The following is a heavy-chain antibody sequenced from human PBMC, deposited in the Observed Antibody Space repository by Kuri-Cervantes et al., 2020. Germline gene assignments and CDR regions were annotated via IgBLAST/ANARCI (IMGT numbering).Heavy chain of an antibody. J-gene: IGHJ6*02. D-gene: IGHD1-1*01. CDR3: ARGGKGTGTRYYYYGMDV. CDR2: INPNSGGT. V-gene: IGHV1-2*02. Sequence: ASVKVSCKASGYTFTGYYMHWVRQAPGQGLEWMGWINPNSGGTNYAQKLQGRVTMTTDTSTSTAYMELRSLRSDDTAVYYCARGGKGTGTRYYYYGMDVWGQGTTVTVSS. CDR1: GYTFTGYY.